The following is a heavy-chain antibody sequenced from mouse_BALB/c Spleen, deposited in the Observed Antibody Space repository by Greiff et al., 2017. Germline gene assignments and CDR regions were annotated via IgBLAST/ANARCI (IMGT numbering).Heavy chain of an antibody. CDR1: GFTFSSYT. Sequence: EVKLVESGGGLVQPGGSLKLSCAASGFTFSSYTMSWVRQTPEKRLEWVAYISNGGGSTYYPDTVKGRFTISRDNAKNTLYLQMSSLKSEDTAMYYGARQGEYYYGSSYPYYAMDYWGQGTSVTVSS. CDR3: ARQGEYYYGSSYPYYAMDY. V-gene: IGHV5-12-2*01. J-gene: IGHJ4*01. CDR2: ISNGGGST. D-gene: IGHD1-1*01.